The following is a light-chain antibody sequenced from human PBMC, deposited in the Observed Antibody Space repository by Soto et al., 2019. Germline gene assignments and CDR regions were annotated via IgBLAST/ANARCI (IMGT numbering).Light chain of an antibody. V-gene: IGLV1-47*01. CDR1: TSNIGSNS. CDR2: RKT. CDR3: ATWYESMSGVV. Sequence: QSVLSQPPSASGSPGHTVTISCSGSTSNIGSNSVYCYQQLPGTAPKLLIYRKTQKPLEVPARFSGCKSGASAALAISYLRYEDEGLYYCATWYESMSGVVFGGGTKLTVL. J-gene: IGLJ3*02.